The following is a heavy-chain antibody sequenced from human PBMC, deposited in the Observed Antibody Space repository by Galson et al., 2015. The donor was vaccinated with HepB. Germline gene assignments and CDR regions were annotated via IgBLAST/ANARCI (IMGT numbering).Heavy chain of an antibody. Sequence: SLRLSCAASGFTFSNYGMHWVRQAPGKGLEWVAVISYDGSNKYYADSVKGRFTISRDNSKNTLYLQMNSLRAEDTALDYCVRDSVPVARINGFHIWGQGTLVTVTS. J-gene: IGHJ3*02. CDR1: GFTFSNYG. D-gene: IGHD2-2*01. CDR3: VRDSVPVARINGFHI. CDR2: ISYDGSNK. V-gene: IGHV3-30*03.